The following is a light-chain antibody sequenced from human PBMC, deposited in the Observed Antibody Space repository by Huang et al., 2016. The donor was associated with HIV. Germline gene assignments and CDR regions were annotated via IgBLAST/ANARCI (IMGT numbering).Light chain of an antibody. Sequence: DIQMTQSPFSMSASVGDTVTLTCRASQRISNWVARYQQKPGKVPKLLIYGASTLQGGVPSRFSGSGSGADFTLTISSLQPEDFATYYCQQSDSFPHTFGQGTKLEIK. J-gene: IGKJ2*01. CDR2: GAS. CDR1: QRISNW. CDR3: QQSDSFPHT. V-gene: IGKV1D-12*01.